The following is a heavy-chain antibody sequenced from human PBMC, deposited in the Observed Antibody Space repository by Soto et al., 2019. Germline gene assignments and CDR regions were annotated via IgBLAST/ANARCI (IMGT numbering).Heavy chain of an antibody. V-gene: IGHV4-34*01. D-gene: IGHD5-12*01. Sequence: PSETLSLTCAVYGGSFSGYYWSWIRQPPGKGLEWIGEINHSGSTNYNPSLKSRVTISVDTSKNQFSLKLSSVTAADTAVYYCARGDIVATNSLNWFDPWGQGTLVTVSS. CDR1: GGSFSGYY. J-gene: IGHJ5*02. CDR2: INHSGST. CDR3: ARGDIVATNSLNWFDP.